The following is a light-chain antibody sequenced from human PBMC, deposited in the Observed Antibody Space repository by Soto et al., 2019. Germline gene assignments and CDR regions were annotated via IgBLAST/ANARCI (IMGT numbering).Light chain of an antibody. CDR2: GAS. CDR3: QQYGSSPTT. Sequence: EIVLTQSPGTLSLSPGERATLSCRASQSVSSSYLAWYQQKPGQAPRLLIYGASSRATGIPDRFSGSGSGTDFTLTISRLEPEDFPVYYCQQYGSSPTTFGLGTKVEIK. V-gene: IGKV3-20*01. J-gene: IGKJ1*01. CDR1: QSVSSSY.